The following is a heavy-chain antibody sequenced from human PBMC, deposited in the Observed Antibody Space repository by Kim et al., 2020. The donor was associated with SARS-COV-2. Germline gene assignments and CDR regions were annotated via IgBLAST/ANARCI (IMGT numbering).Heavy chain of an antibody. CDR1: GFTFSNYA. CDR2: ISSSAGST. D-gene: IGHD6-6*01. CDR3: AYYRGSS. J-gene: IGHJ3*01. V-gene: IGHV3-23*01. Sequence: GGSLRLSCAASGFTFSNYAMSWVRQAPGKGLEWVSGISSSAGSTSYADSVKGRFTVSRDNSKSTLYLQMNSLRAEDTAVYYCAYYRGSSWGQGTMVTVSS.